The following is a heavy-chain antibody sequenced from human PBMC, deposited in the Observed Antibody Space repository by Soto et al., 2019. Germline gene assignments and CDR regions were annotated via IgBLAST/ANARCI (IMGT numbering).Heavy chain of an antibody. Sequence: GGTLRLSCAGSAPTVSNYGMHWVRQAPGKGLEWVALISYDGSEEYYADSVKGRFTLSRDNSKNNIYLEMNGLRPEDTAVYYCAKSAWAYRHQHKSIDVWGQGPMVTVSS. D-gene: IGHD2-2*01. CDR2: ISYDGSEE. CDR3: AKSAWAYRHQHKSIDV. J-gene: IGHJ6*02. V-gene: IGHV3-30*18. CDR1: APTVSNYG.